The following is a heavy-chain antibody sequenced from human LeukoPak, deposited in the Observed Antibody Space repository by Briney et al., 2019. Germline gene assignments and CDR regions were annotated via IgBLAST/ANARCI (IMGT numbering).Heavy chain of an antibody. J-gene: IGHJ4*02. V-gene: IGHV1-24*01. CDR2: SDPENGET. CDR3: TTKYYYDSSDYYVIDY. D-gene: IGHD3-22*01. CDR1: GYTLTGLS. Sequence: ASVKVSCEVSGYTLTGLSMHWVRQAPGKGLEWMGTSDPENGETIYAQKFQGRVTMTEDTSTDTAYMELSSLRSEDTAVYYCTTKYYYDSSDYYVIDYWGQGTLVIVSS.